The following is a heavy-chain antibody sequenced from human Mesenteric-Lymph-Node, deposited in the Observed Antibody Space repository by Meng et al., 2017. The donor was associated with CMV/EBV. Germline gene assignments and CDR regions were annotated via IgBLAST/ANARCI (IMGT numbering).Heavy chain of an antibody. V-gene: IGHV3-30*04. D-gene: IGHD3-16*01. CDR1: GFTFSSYA. CDR2: ISYDGSNK. J-gene: IGHJ4*02. CDR3: ARDRSPNGGFDY. Sequence: GESLKISCAASGFTFSSYAMHWVRQAPGKGLEWVAVISYDGSNKYYADSVKGRCSISRDNSKNTLFLQVNSLRDEDTAVYYCARDRSPNGGFDYWGQGTLVTVSS.